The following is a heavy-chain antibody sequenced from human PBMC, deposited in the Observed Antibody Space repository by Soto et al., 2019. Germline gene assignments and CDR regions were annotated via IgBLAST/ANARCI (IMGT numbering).Heavy chain of an antibody. CDR3: ARYYCDSSGYSPL. CDR2: IWSDGSNK. CDR1: GFTFSSYG. V-gene: IGHV3-33*01. Sequence: QVQLVESGGGVVQPGRSLRLSCAASGFTFSSYGMHWVRQAPGKGLEWVAVIWSDGSNKYYADSVRGRFTISRDNSKNTLYLQPSGPRAEDTGVYYCARYYCDSSGYSPLWCQGTLVTVSS. J-gene: IGHJ1*01. D-gene: IGHD3-22*01.